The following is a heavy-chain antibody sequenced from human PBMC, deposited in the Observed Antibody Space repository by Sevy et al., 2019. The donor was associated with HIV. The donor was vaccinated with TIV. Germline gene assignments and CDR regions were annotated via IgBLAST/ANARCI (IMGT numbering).Heavy chain of an antibody. D-gene: IGHD3-22*01. Sequence: SETLSLTCTVSGGSISSSSYYWGWIRQPPGKGLEWIGSIYYSGSTYYNPSLKSRVTISVDTSKNQFSLKLSSVTAADTAVYYSARLPDSSGYYYYFDYWGQGTLVTVSS. J-gene: IGHJ4*02. CDR3: ARLPDSSGYYYYFDY. V-gene: IGHV4-39*01. CDR2: IYYSGST. CDR1: GGSISSSSYY.